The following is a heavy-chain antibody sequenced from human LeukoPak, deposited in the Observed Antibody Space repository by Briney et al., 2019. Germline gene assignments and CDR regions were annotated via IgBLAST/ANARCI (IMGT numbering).Heavy chain of an antibody. CDR1: GFTFSSYA. CDR2: ISYDGSNK. J-gene: IGHJ6*02. D-gene: IGHD6-25*01. CDR3: ASGSAFDV. V-gene: IGHV3-30*04. Sequence: GRSLRLSCAASGFTFSSYAMHWVRQAPGKGLEWVAVISYDGSNKYYADSVKGRFTISRVNSKNTLYFQMNNLRAEDTAVYYCASGSAFDVWGQGATVTVSS.